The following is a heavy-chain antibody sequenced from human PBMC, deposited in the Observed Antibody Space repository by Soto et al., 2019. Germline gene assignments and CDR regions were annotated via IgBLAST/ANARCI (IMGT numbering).Heavy chain of an antibody. V-gene: IGHV3-33*01. J-gene: IGHJ3*02. CDR3: ARGLDKVAGGAFDI. D-gene: IGHD3-10*01. CDR2: IWYDGSNK. Sequence: GGSLRLSCAASGFTFSSYGMHWVRQAPGKGLEWVAVIWYDGSNKYYADSVKGRFTISRDNSKNTLYLQMNSLRAEDTAVYYCARGLDKVAGGAFDIWGQGAMVTVSS. CDR1: GFTFSSYG.